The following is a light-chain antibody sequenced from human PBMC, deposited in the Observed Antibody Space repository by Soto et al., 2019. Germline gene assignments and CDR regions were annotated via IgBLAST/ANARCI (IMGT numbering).Light chain of an antibody. Sequence: DIQMTQFPSSVSASVGDSVTITCRASQGISFWLAWYQQKPGKAPRLLIYGASTLQSGVPSRFRGGGGGTDFTLTISSLQPEDSATYYCLQSNSYPFNFGQGTKLEI. J-gene: IGKJ2*01. CDR2: GAS. CDR3: LQSNSYPFN. CDR1: QGISFW. V-gene: IGKV1-12*01.